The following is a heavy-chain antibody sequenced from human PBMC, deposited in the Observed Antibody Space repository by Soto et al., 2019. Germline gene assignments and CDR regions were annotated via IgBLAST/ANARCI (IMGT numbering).Heavy chain of an antibody. CDR2: ISVSGGST. Sequence: PGGSLRLSCAASGFTFSSYAMSWVRQAPGKGLEWVSAISVSGGSTYYADSVKGRFTIPRDNSKNTLYLQMNSLRAEDTAVYYCAKDLGYCSSTSCYDGMDVWGQGTTVTVSS. D-gene: IGHD2-2*01. J-gene: IGHJ6*02. CDR3: AKDLGYCSSTSCYDGMDV. V-gene: IGHV3-23*01. CDR1: GFTFSSYA.